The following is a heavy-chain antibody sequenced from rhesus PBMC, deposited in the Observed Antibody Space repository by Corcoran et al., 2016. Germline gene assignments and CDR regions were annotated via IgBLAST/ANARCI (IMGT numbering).Heavy chain of an antibody. Sequence: QVQLQESGPGLVKPSETLSLTCAVSGGSIGGYYWSWIRQAPGKGLEWIGNIDGNISGTNYKPALSSRVTISKYSSKNQFSMKLSSVTSADTAVYYCARRGYCTGSGCSGNFDYWGQGVLVTVSS. CDR3: ARRGYCTGSGCSGNFDY. CDR2: IDGNISGT. CDR1: GGSIGGYY. J-gene: IGHJ4*01. D-gene: IGHD2-21*01. V-gene: IGHV4-81*01.